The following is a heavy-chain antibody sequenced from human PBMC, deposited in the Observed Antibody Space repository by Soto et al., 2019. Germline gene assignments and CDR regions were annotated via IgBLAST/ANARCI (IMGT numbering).Heavy chain of an antibody. D-gene: IGHD3-3*01. CDR2: FDPQDGET. CDR3: ATLSNDFWSGPNNWFDP. V-gene: IGHV1-24*01. J-gene: IGHJ5*02. CDR1: GYTLTELS. Sequence: ASVKVSCKVSGYTLTELSMHWVRQAPGKGLEWMGGFDPQDGETIYAQKFQGRVTMTEDTSTDTAYMELSSLRSEDTAVYYCATLSNDFWSGPNNWFDPWGQGTLVTVSS.